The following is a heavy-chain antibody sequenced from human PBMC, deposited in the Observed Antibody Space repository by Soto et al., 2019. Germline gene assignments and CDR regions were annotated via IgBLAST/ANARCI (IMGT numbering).Heavy chain of an antibody. Sequence: SETLSLTCSVSGGSINSNNYYWNWIRQHPGKGPEWIGYMYYGGSTYYSPSFESRVSISLDTSKNQFSLKLSSVTAADTAVYYCASSNIAAAGFYYYGMDVWGRGTTVTVS. V-gene: IGHV4-31*03. D-gene: IGHD6-13*01. CDR3: ASSNIAAAGFYYYGMDV. CDR2: MYYGGST. J-gene: IGHJ6*02. CDR1: GGSINSNNYY.